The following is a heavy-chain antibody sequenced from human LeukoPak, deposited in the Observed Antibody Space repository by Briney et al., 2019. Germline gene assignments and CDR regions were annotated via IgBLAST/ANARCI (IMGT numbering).Heavy chain of an antibody. CDR2: IYYSGST. CDR1: GGSISSSSCY. Sequence: PSETLSLTCTVSGGSISSSSCYWGWIRQPPGKGLEWIGSIYYSGSTYYNPSLKSRVTISVDTSKNQFSLKLSSVTAADTAVYYCARQVPMIVVVITNNWFDPWGQGTLVTVSS. D-gene: IGHD3-22*01. J-gene: IGHJ5*02. V-gene: IGHV4-39*01. CDR3: ARQVPMIVVVITNNWFDP.